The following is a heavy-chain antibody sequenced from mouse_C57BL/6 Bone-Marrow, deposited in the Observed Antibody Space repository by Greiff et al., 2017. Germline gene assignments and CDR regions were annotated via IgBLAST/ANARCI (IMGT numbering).Heavy chain of an antibody. CDR3: AGYYGVARGYAMDY. J-gene: IGHJ4*01. CDR2: IYPGDGDT. V-gene: IGHV1-82*01. D-gene: IGHD1-1*01. Sequence: QVQLKESGPELVKPGASVKISCKASGYAFSSSWMNWVKQRPGKGLEWIGRIYPGDGDTNYNGKFKGKATLTADKSSSTAYMQLSSLTSEDSAVYFCAGYYGVARGYAMDYWGQGTSVTVSS. CDR1: GYAFSSSW.